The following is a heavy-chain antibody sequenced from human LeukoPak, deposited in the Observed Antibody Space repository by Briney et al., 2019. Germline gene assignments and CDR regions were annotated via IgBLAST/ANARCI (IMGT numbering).Heavy chain of an antibody. Sequence: GESLKISCKGSGYSFTSYWIGWVRQMPGKGLEWMGIIYPGDSDTRYSPSFQGQVTISADKSISTAYLQWSSLKASDTAMYYCARHAGKMDIVVVPAAAHHLCGMDVWGKGTTVTVSS. V-gene: IGHV5-51*01. J-gene: IGHJ6*04. CDR3: ARHAGKMDIVVVPAAAHHLCGMDV. CDR2: IYPGDSDT. D-gene: IGHD2-2*03. CDR1: GYSFTSYW.